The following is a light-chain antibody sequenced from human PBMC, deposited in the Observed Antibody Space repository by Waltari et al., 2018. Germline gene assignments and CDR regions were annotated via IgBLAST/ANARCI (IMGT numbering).Light chain of an antibody. CDR2: AGS. CDR1: QSLLYSAGYSY. V-gene: IGKV2-28*01. J-gene: IGKJ2*01. CDR3: MQGLRTPYT. Sequence: DIVLTQSPLSLPVTPGEPASISCRSSQSLLYSAGYSYLEWYLQKPGQSPQLLIYAGSSRASGVPERFSGSVSGTDFTLRISRVEADDVGVYYCMQGLRTPYTFGQGTKLEIK.